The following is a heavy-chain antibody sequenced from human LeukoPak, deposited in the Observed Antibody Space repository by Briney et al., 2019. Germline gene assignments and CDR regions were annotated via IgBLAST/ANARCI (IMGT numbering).Heavy chain of an antibody. J-gene: IGHJ4*02. CDR3: ARDSNWGFQ. V-gene: IGHV4-34*01. Sequence: SETLSLTCTVSGGSFNFYFWHWIRQTSGKGLEWLADIDNRGSTQYNPSLRGRGTISVDTSRNHVSLRLTSVTAADTAVYFCARDSNWGFQWGPGTLVTVSS. D-gene: IGHD7-27*01. CDR1: GGSFNFYF. CDR2: IDNRGST.